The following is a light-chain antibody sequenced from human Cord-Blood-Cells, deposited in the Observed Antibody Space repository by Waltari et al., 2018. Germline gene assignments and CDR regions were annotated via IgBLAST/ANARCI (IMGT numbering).Light chain of an antibody. CDR2: GAS. Sequence: EIVLTQSPGTLSLSPGERATLSCRASQSVSSSYLAWYQQKPGQAPRPLIYGASSRATGIPDRFSGSGSGTDFTLTISRLEPEDFAVYYCQQYGSSYTFDQGTKLEIK. J-gene: IGKJ2*01. V-gene: IGKV3-20*01. CDR1: QSVSSSY. CDR3: QQYGSSYT.